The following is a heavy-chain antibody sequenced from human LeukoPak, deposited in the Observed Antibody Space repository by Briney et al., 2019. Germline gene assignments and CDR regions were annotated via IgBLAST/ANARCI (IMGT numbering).Heavy chain of an antibody. V-gene: IGHV4-59*01. CDR3: AGGETGWGEYYYCGMDV. D-gene: IGHD1-26*01. CDR2: IYYSGST. Sequence: SETLSLTCTVSGGSISSYYWSWIRQPPGKGLEWIGCIYYSGSTNYNPSLTSRVTISVDTSKNQFSLKLTSVTAADTAVYYCAGGETGWGEYYYCGMDVWGQGTTVTVSS. J-gene: IGHJ6*02. CDR1: GGSISSYY.